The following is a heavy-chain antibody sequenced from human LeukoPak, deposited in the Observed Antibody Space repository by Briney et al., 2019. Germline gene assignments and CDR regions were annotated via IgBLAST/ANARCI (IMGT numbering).Heavy chain of an antibody. CDR3: AELGITMIGGV. D-gene: IGHD3-10*02. J-gene: IGHJ6*04. CDR2: INPSGGST. V-gene: IGHV1-46*01. CDR1: GYTFTSYY. Sequence: ASVKVSCKASGYTFTSYYMHWVRQAPGQGLEWMGIINPSGGSTSYAQKFQGRVTMTRDVSTSTVYMELSSLRPEDTAVYYCAELGITMIGGVWGKGTTVTISS.